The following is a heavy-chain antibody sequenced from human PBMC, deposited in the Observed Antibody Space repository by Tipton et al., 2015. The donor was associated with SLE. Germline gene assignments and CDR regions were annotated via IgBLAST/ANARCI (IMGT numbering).Heavy chain of an antibody. Sequence: TLSLTCTVSGGSISSHYWGWIRQPPGKGLEWIGSIFYSGSTHYNPSLKSRLTISVDTSKNQFSLKLTSVTAADTAVYYCARRPISGTLFGAFDIWGQGTTVTVSS. CDR3: ARRPISGTLFGAFDI. D-gene: IGHD1-7*01. J-gene: IGHJ3*02. CDR2: IFYSGST. CDR1: GGSISSHY. V-gene: IGHV4-39*01.